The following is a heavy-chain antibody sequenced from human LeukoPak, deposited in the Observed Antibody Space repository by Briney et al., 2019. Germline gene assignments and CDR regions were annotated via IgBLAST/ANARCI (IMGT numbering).Heavy chain of an antibody. CDR3: ARDGGIAAAGHNWFDP. D-gene: IGHD6-13*01. V-gene: IGHV3-30-3*01. Sequence: GGSLRLSCAASGFTFSSYAMHWVRQAPGKGLEWVAVISYDGSNKYYADSVKGRFTISRDNSKNTLYLQMNSLRAEDTAVYYCARDGGIAAAGHNWFDPWGQGTLVTVSS. J-gene: IGHJ5*02. CDR2: ISYDGSNK. CDR1: GFTFSSYA.